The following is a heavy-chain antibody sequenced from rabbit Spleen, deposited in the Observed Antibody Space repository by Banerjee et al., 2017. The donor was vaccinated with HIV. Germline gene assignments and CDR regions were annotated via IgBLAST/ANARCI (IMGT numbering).Heavy chain of an antibody. J-gene: IGHJ4*01. CDR3: VREVAAKFNL. V-gene: IGHV1S47*01. CDR2: IDPVFGIT. Sequence: QEQLVESGGGLVQPGGSLKLSCKASGFDFSSYGVSWVRQAPGKGLEWIGYIDPVFGITYYANWVNGRFTISSHNAQNTLFLQLNSLTAADTATYFCVREVAAKFNLWGPGNLVTVS. CDR1: GFDFSSYG. D-gene: IGHD4-1*01.